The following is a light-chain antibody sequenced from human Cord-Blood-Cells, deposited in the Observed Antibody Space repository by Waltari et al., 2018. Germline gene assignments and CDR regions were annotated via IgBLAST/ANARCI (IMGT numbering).Light chain of an antibody. J-gene: IGLJ2*01. Sequence: QSALTQPPSASGSPGQSVTIPCTGTRSDVGGYHYVSWYQQHPGKAPKLMLYEVSKRPSGVPDRFSGSKSGNTASLTVSGLQAEDEADYYCSSYAGSNRVFGGGTKLTVL. CDR1: RSDVGGYHY. V-gene: IGLV2-8*01. CDR2: EVS. CDR3: SSYAGSNRV.